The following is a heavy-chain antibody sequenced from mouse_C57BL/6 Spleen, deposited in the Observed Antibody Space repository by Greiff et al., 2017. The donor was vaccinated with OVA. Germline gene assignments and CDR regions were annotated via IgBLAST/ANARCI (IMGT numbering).Heavy chain of an antibody. D-gene: IGHD2-3*01. CDR2: ISSGGSYT. CDR3: ARQVIYDGYYDYAMDY. Sequence: EVKLVESGGDLVKPGGSLKLSCAASGFTFSSYGMSWVRQTPDKRLEWVATISSGGSYTYYPDSVKGRFTISRDYSKNTRYLQMSSLMSEDTAMYYFARQVIYDGYYDYAMDYWGQGTSVTVSS. J-gene: IGHJ4*01. CDR1: GFTFSSYG. V-gene: IGHV5-6*01.